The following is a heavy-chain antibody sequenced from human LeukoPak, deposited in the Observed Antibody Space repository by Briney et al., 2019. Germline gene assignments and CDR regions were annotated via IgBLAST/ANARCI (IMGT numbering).Heavy chain of an antibody. CDR1: SGSISSYY. V-gene: IGHV4-59*01. CDR3: ARGTSPAWHYYDSSGYYSYFDY. CDR2: IYYSGTN. J-gene: IGHJ4*02. Sequence: PSETLSLTCTVSSGSISSYYWSWIRQPPGKGQEWIGYIYYSGTNNYNPSLKIRFPISVDTSKNQFSLNLSSVTAADTAVYYCARGTSPAWHYYDSSGYYSYFDYWGQGTLVTVSS. D-gene: IGHD3-22*01.